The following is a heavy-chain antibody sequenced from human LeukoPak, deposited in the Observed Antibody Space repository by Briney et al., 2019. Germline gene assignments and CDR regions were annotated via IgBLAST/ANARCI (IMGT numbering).Heavy chain of an antibody. J-gene: IGHJ4*02. CDR3: TPLGAAAAVGVDY. D-gene: IGHD6-13*01. V-gene: IGHV1-2*02. CDR1: GYTLTSYD. CDR2: MHPNSSGT. Sequence: ASVKVSCKASGYTLTSYDINWVRQAPGQGLEWMGWMHPNSSGTYYAQKFRGRVTMTRDTSIGTAYMELSRLTSDDTAVYYCTPLGAAAAVGVDYWGQGSLVTVSS.